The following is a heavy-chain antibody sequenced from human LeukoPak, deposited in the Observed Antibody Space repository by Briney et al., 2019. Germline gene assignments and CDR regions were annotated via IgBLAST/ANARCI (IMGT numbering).Heavy chain of an antibody. Sequence: GGSLRLSCAASGFTVSSNYMSWVRQAPGKGLEWVSVIYSGGSTYYADSVKGRFTISRDNAKNSLYLQMNSLRAEDTAVYYCARDNKGGYYYDSSGYYHDAFDIWGQGTMVTVSS. CDR2: IYSGGST. CDR3: ARDNKGGYYYDSSGYYHDAFDI. D-gene: IGHD3-22*01. CDR1: GFTVSSNY. V-gene: IGHV3-53*01. J-gene: IGHJ3*02.